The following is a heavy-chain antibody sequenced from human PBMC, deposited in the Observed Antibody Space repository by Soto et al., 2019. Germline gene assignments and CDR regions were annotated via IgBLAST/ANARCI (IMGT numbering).Heavy chain of an antibody. CDR3: ARDLPGGRRYFQH. CDR1: GFTFSSYS. V-gene: IGHV3-48*01. CDR2: ISSSSSTI. D-gene: IGHD3-16*01. Sequence: EVQLVESGGGLVQPGGSLRLSCAASGFTFSSYSMNWVRQAPGKGLEWVSYISSSSSTIYYADSVKGRFTISRDNAKNSLYLQMNSLRAEDTAVYYCARDLPGGRRYFQHWGQGTLVTVSS. J-gene: IGHJ1*01.